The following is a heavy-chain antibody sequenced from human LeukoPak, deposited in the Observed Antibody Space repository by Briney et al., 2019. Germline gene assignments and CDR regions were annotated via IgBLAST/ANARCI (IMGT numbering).Heavy chain of an antibody. CDR3: ARSYYDILTGYFNWFDP. J-gene: IGHJ5*02. CDR2: ISSSSSTI. Sequence: GGSLRLSCAASGFTFSSYSMSWVRQAPGKGLEWVSYISSSSSTIYYADSVKGRFTISRDNAKNSLYLQMNSLRDEDTAVYYCARSYYDILTGYFNWFDPWGQGTLVTVSS. V-gene: IGHV3-48*02. D-gene: IGHD3-9*01. CDR1: GFTFSSYS.